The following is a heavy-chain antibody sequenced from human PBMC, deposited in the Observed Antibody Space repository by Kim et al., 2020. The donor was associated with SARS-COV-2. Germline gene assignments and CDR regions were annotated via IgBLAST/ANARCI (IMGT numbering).Heavy chain of an antibody. CDR3: ARDLGHYYGSGSYLDY. Sequence: SVKGRFTISKDNLKNILYLQMNSLRAEDTAVYYCARDLGHYYGSGSYLDYWGQGTLVTVSS. J-gene: IGHJ4*02. V-gene: IGHV3-66*01. D-gene: IGHD3-10*01.